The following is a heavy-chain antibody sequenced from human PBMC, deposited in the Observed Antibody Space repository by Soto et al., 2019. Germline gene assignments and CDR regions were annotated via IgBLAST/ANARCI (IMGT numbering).Heavy chain of an antibody. Sequence: PSATLSLTCAVYGGSFSCYYWSWIRQPPGKGLEWIGEINHSGSTNYNPSLKSRVTISVDTSKNQFSLKLSSVTAADTAVYYCARXPFGVVRYYYYYYGMDVWGQGTTVTVSS. D-gene: IGHD3-3*01. CDR3: ARXPFGVVRYYYYYYGMDV. CDR2: INHSGST. CDR1: GGSFSCYY. V-gene: IGHV4-34*01. J-gene: IGHJ6*02.